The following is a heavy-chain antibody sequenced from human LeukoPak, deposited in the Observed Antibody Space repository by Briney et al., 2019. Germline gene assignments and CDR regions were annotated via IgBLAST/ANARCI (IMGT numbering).Heavy chain of an antibody. Sequence: GGSLRLSCAASGFTFDDYAMHWVRQAPGKGLEWVSGISWNSGSIGYADSVKGRFTISRDNAKNSLYLQMNSLRAEDTALYYCAKSVRGGDPRGYFDYWGQGTLVTVSS. CDR1: GFTFDDYA. D-gene: IGHD2-21*02. CDR2: ISWNSGSI. J-gene: IGHJ4*02. CDR3: AKSVRGGDPRGYFDY. V-gene: IGHV3-9*01.